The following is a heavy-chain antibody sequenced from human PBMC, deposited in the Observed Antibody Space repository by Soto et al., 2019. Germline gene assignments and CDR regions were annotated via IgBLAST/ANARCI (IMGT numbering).Heavy chain of an antibody. Sequence: QVQLVQSGAEVKKPGSSVKVSCKASGGTFSSYAISWVRQAPGQGLEWMGGIIPIFGTANYAQKFQGGVTITADESTSTAYMELSSLRSEDTAVYYCARSGYSSGWPHYYGMDVWGQGTTVTVSS. J-gene: IGHJ6*02. D-gene: IGHD6-19*01. V-gene: IGHV1-69*01. CDR3: ARSGYSSGWPHYYGMDV. CDR1: GGTFSSYA. CDR2: IIPIFGTA.